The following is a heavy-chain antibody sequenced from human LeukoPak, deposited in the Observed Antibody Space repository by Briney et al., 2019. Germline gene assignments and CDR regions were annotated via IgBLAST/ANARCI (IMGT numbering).Heavy chain of an antibody. D-gene: IGHD6-6*01. CDR2: INPNSGGT. CDR1: GYTFTGYY. Sequence: ASVKVSCKASGYTFTGYYMHWVRQAPGQGLEWMGWINPNSGGTKYAQKFQGRVTMTRDTSISTAYMELRRLGYDDTAVYYCARVEYSSSSAPSDYYYYMDVWGKGTTVTVSS. J-gene: IGHJ6*03. V-gene: IGHV1-2*02. CDR3: ARVEYSSSSAPSDYYYYMDV.